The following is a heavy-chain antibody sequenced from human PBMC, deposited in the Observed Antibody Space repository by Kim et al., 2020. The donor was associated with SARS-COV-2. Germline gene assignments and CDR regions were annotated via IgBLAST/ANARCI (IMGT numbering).Heavy chain of an antibody. J-gene: IGHJ4*02. CDR3: ASINSGYLY. CDR2: GST. Sequence: GSTSNAQKFQGRVTVTRDTSTSTVHMELSSLRSEDTAVYYCASINSGYLYWGQGTLVTVSS. D-gene: IGHD3-22*01. V-gene: IGHV1-46*01.